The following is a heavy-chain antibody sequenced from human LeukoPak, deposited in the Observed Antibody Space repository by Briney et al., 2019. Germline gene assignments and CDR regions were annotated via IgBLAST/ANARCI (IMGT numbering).Heavy chain of an antibody. CDR1: GFTFSDYR. CDR2: ISSGSLYM. V-gene: IGHV3-21*01. CDR3: ARHLRYDYGEYEDNFDS. J-gene: IGHJ4*02. Sequence: GGSLRLSCAASGFTFSDYRMNWVRQAPGKGLEWVSSISSGSLYMYYAGSVKGRFTISRDNAKNSLCLQMNSLRGEDTAVYYCARHLRYDYGEYEDNFDSWGQGTLVTVSS. D-gene: IGHD4-17*01.